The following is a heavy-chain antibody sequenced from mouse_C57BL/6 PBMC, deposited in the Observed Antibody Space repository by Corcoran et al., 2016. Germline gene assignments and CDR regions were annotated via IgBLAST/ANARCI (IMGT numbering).Heavy chain of an antibody. V-gene: IGHV1-26*01. J-gene: IGHJ1*03. D-gene: IGHD1-1*01. Sequence: EVQLQQSGPELVKPGASVKISCKASGYTFTDYYMNWVKQRHGKSLEWIGDINPNNGGTSYNQKFMGKGTLTGDKSSSTAYMELRSLTSADSAVYYCARWDYGSSQRWYVDVWGTGTTVTVSS. CDR1: GYTFTDYY. CDR2: INPNNGGT. CDR3: ARWDYGSSQRWYVDV.